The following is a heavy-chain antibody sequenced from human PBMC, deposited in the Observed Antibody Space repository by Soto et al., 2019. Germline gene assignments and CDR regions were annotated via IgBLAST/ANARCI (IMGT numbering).Heavy chain of an antibody. CDR1: GGSISSYY. V-gene: IGHV4-59*01. Sequence: TETLSLTSTVSGGSISSYYWGWIRQPPGKGLEWIGYIYYSGSTNYNPSLKSRVTISVDTSKIQFSLKLSSVTAAYTAVYYCARRYGSAFDIWAQGTMVSVSS. CDR2: IYYSGST. CDR3: ARRYGSAFDI. D-gene: IGHD3-10*01. J-gene: IGHJ3*02.